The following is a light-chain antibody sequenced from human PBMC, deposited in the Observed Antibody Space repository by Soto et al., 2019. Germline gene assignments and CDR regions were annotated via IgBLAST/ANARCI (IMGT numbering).Light chain of an antibody. V-gene: IGKV3-20*01. CDR1: QSVSSTY. Sequence: EIVLTQSPGTLSLSPGERATLSCRASQSVSSTYLAWYQQKPGQAPRLLIYGASSRATGIPDRFSGSGSGTDFTLTSSRLEPEDFAVYYCQQYDSSRLFGGGTKVEIK. J-gene: IGKJ4*01. CDR2: GAS. CDR3: QQYDSSRL.